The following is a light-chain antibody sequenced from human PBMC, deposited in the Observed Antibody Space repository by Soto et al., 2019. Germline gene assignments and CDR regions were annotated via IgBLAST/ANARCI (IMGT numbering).Light chain of an antibody. J-gene: IGKJ2*01. CDR3: QQRSYGYT. CDR2: DAS. Sequence: IGLTQSPVTLSLSPGERATLSCRASQHISTFLAWYQHKVGQAPRLLISDASKRAIGTPARFSGSGSGTDFTLTISSLEPEDFAVYYCQQRSYGYTFGQGTKLEI. CDR1: QHISTF. V-gene: IGKV3-11*01.